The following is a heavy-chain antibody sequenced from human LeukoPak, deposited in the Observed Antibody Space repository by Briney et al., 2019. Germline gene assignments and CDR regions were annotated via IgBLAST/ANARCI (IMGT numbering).Heavy chain of an antibody. CDR3: ARDTYGGGGSWLTY. Sequence: ASVKVSCKASGYTFTGYYMHWVRQAPGQGLEWMGWINPNSGGTNYAQKFQGRVTMTRDTSISTAYMELSRLRSDDTAVYYCARDTYGGGGSWLTYWGQGTLVTVSS. D-gene: IGHD2-15*01. CDR1: GYTFTGYY. CDR2: INPNSGGT. V-gene: IGHV1-2*02. J-gene: IGHJ4*02.